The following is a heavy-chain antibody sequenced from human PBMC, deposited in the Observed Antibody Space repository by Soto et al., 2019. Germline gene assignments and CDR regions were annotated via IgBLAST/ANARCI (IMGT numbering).Heavy chain of an antibody. Sequence: GGSLRLSCAASGFTFSSYAMSWVRQAPGKGLEWVSAISGSGGSTYYADSVKGRFTISRDNSKNTLYLQMNSLRAEDTAVYYCAKDRGQGWTAPHFDYWGQGTQVTVSS. CDR1: GFTFSSYA. CDR3: AKDRGQGWTAPHFDY. V-gene: IGHV3-23*01. D-gene: IGHD2-15*01. CDR2: ISGSGGST. J-gene: IGHJ4*02.